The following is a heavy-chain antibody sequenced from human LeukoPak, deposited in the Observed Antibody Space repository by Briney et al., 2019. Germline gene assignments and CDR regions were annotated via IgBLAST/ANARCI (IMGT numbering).Heavy chain of an antibody. CDR2: IYYSGST. V-gene: IGHV4-61*01. J-gene: IGHJ4*02. CDR3: ARGARDFWSASYSMHYFDN. Sequence: PETLSLTCTVSGGSVSSGSYYWSWSRQPPGRGLEWIGYIYYSGSTNYNPSLKSRVTISVDTSKNQFSLKLSSVTAADTAVYYCARGARDFWSASYSMHYFDNWGQGMLVTVSS. D-gene: IGHD3-3*01. CDR1: GGSVSSGSYY.